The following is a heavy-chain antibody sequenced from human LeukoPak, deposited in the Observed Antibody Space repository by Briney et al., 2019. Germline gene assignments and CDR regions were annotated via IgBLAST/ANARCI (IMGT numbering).Heavy chain of an antibody. CDR1: GGSISSYY. V-gene: IGHV4-59*08. CDR3: ARQGGYSYGGGDFDY. J-gene: IGHJ4*02. CDR2: IYYSGST. Sequence: SETLSLTCTVSGGSISSYYWSWIRQPPGKGLEWIGYIYYSGSTNYNPSLKSRVTISVDTSKNQFSLKLSSVTAADTAVYYCARQGGYSYGGGDFDYWGQGTLVTVSS. D-gene: IGHD5-18*01.